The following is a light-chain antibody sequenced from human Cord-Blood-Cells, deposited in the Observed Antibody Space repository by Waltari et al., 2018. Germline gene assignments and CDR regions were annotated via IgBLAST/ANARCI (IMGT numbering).Light chain of an antibody. CDR1: QSISSY. J-gene: IGKJ2*01. CDR2: APS. CDR3: QQSYRTPYT. V-gene: IGKV1-39*01. Sequence: DTQMTQSQSPVSASVEDRVTTTCRAHQSISSYLNWYQQKPGKAPKLLIYAPSSVQSGLPSRFSGSRSGRDFTLTISSLQPEDCSTYYCQQSYRTPYTFGQGTRLEIK.